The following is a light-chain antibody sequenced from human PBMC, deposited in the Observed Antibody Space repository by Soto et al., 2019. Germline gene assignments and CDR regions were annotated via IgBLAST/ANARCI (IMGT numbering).Light chain of an antibody. Sequence: QSALTQPASVSGSPGQSITISCTGTSSYVGGYNYVSWYQQHPGKAPKLMIYDVGNRPSGVSDRFSGSKSGNTASLTISGLQAEDEADYYCSSYTSNNTLVFGTETKLTVL. V-gene: IGLV2-14*03. J-gene: IGLJ1*01. CDR1: SSYVGGYNY. CDR2: DVG. CDR3: SSYTSNNTLV.